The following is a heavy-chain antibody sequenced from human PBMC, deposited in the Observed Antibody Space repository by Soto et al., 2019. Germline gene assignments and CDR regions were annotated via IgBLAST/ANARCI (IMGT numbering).Heavy chain of an antibody. CDR2: IYYSGST. Sequence: SETLSLTCTVSGGSISSYYWSWIRQPPGKGLEWIGYIYYSGSTNYNPSLKSRVTISVDTSKNQFSLKLSSVTAADTAVYYCARWNIVATRFDPWGQETLVTVAS. D-gene: IGHD5-12*01. J-gene: IGHJ5*02. V-gene: IGHV4-59*08. CDR3: ARWNIVATRFDP. CDR1: GGSISSYY.